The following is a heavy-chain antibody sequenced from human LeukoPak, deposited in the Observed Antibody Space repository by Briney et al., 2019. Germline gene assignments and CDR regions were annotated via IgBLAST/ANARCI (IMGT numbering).Heavy chain of an antibody. J-gene: IGHJ4*02. CDR3: AKASDYYDSSGYYY. D-gene: IGHD3-22*01. CDR2: ISGSGGST. Sequence: GGSLRLSCAASGFTFSGYAMSWVRQAPGKGLEWVSAISGSGGSTYYADSVKGRFTISRDNSKNTLYLQMNSLRAEDTAVYYCAKASDYYDSSGYYYMGQGTLVTVSS. CDR1: GFTFSGYA. V-gene: IGHV3-23*01.